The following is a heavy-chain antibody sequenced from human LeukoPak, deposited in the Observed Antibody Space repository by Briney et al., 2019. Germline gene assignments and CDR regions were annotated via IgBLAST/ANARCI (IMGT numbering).Heavy chain of an antibody. CDR2: IIPIFGTA. J-gene: IGHJ6*04. D-gene: IGHD3-10*01. CDR3: ARDRPPSGYHYGMDV. CDR1: GGTFSSYA. V-gene: IGHV1-69*13. Sequence: GASVKVSCKASGGTFSSYAISWVRQAPGQGLEWMGGIIPIFGTANYAQKFQGRVTITADESTSTAYMELSSLRSEDTAVYYCARDRPPSGYHYGMDVWGKGTTVTVSS.